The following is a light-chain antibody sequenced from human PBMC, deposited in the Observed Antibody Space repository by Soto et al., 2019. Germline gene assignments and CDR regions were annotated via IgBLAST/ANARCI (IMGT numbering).Light chain of an antibody. V-gene: IGKV3-20*01. CDR1: QSVSNNY. CDR3: QQYGSPGT. Sequence: EIVLTQSPGTLSLSPGERATLSCRASQSVSNNYLAWYQQKPGQAPRLLIYGASNSATGIPDRFSGSGSGTDFTLTISRLEPEDFAVDYCQQYGSPGTFGQGTQVDIK. CDR2: GAS. J-gene: IGKJ1*01.